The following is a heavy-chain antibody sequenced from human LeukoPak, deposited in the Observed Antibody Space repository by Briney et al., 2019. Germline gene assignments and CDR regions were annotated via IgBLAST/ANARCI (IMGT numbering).Heavy chain of an antibody. CDR2: IIPIFGTA. Sequence: ASVKVSCKASGGTFSSYAISWVRQAPGQGLEWMGGIIPIFGTANYAQKFQGRVTITADKSTSTAYMELSSLRSEDTAVYYCARAGYCSSTSCPLPYYYYYYMDVWGKGTTVTVSS. D-gene: IGHD2-2*01. CDR3: ARAGYCSSTSCPLPYYYYYYMDV. CDR1: GGTFSSYA. J-gene: IGHJ6*03. V-gene: IGHV1-69*06.